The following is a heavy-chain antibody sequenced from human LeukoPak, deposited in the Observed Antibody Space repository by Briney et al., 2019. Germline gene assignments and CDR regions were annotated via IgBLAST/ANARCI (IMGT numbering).Heavy chain of an antibody. CDR3: ATDLQGSSWSFDP. CDR2: IYYSGST. V-gene: IGHV4-39*07. Sequence: SETLSLTCTVSGGSISSSGYYWGWIRQSPGKGLERIGSIYYSGSTYYNPSLKSRVTISLDTSKNQFSLKRRSVTAADTAVYYCATDLQGSSWSFDPWGQGTLVTVSS. D-gene: IGHD6-13*01. J-gene: IGHJ5*02. CDR1: GGSISSSGYY.